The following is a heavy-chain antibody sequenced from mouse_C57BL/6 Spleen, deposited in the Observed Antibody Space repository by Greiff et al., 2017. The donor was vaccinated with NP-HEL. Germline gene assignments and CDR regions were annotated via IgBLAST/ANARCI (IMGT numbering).Heavy chain of an antibody. V-gene: IGHV5-9-1*02. CDR3: TRDDYDYDAAWFAY. CDR1: GFTFSSYA. Sequence: EVNVVESGEGLVKPGGSLKLSCAASGFTFSSYAMSWVRQTPEKRLEWVAYISSGGDYIYYADTVKGRFTISRDNARNTLYLQMSSLKSEDTAMYYCTRDDYDYDAAWFAYWGQGTLVTVSA. J-gene: IGHJ3*01. D-gene: IGHD2-4*01. CDR2: ISSGGDYI.